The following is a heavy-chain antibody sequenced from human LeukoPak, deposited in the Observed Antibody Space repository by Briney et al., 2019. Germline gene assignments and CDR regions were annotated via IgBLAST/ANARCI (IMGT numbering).Heavy chain of an antibody. CDR3: ARGGDRSFDY. J-gene: IGHJ4*02. D-gene: IGHD3-10*01. CDR1: GGSISSYS. Sequence: PSETLSLTCTVSGGSISSYSWSWIRQPPGKGLEWIGYIYYSGSTYYNPSLKSRVTISVDTSKNQFSLNLNPVTAADTAVYYCARGGDRSFDYWGQGTLVTVSS. V-gene: IGHV4-59*12. CDR2: IYYSGST.